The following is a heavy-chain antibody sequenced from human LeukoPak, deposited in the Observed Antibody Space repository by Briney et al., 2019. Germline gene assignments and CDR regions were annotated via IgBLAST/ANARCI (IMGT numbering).Heavy chain of an antibody. J-gene: IGHJ4*02. CDR1: GGPINSRIW. CDR2: IFYSGST. V-gene: IGHV4-4*02. Sequence: PSETLSLTCAVSGGPINSRIWWSWVRQPPGKGLEWIGEIFYSGSTNYNPSLKSRVIISVDTSKNQFSLNLNLVTAADTAVYYCASRSTDYGYDYWGQGTLVTVSS. D-gene: IGHD3-16*01. CDR3: ASRSTDYGYDY.